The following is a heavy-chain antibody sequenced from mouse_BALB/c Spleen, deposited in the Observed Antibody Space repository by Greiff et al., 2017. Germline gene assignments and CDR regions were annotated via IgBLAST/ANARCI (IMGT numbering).Heavy chain of an antibody. D-gene: IGHD1-2*01. Sequence: EVQVVESGGGLVKPGGSLKLSCAASGFTFSSYAMSWVRQTPEKRLEWVASISSGGSTYYPDSVKGRFTISRDNARNILYLQMSSLRSEDTAMYYCARGRPWYFDVWGAGTTVTVSS. CDR1: GFTFSSYA. J-gene: IGHJ1*01. V-gene: IGHV5-6-5*01. CDR3: ARGRPWYFDV. CDR2: ISSGGST.